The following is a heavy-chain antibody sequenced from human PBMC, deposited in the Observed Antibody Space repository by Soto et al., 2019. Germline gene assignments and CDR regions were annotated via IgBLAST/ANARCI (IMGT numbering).Heavy chain of an antibody. CDR3: ASHSTYYYDSSGPYFDY. CDR1: GGTFSSYA. CDR2: IIPIFGTA. J-gene: IGHJ4*02. V-gene: IGHV1-69*13. Sequence: SVKISCKASGGTFSSYAISWVRQAPGQGLEWMGGIIPIFGTANYAQKFQGRVTITADESTSTAYMELSSLRSEDTAVYYCASHSTYYYDSSGPYFDYWGQGTLVTVSS. D-gene: IGHD3-22*01.